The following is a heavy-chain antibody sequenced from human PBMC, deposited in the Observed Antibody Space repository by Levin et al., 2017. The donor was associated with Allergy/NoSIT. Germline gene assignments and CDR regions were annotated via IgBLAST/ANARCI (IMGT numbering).Heavy chain of an antibody. D-gene: IGHD2-15*01. CDR1: GGSISSSNW. Sequence: RASETLSLTCAVSGGSISSSNWWSWVRQPPGKGLEWIGEIYHSGSTNYNPSLKSRVTISVDKSKNQFSLKLSSVTAADTAVYYCARAPYCSGGSCCSGPYYYGMDVWGQGTTVTVSS. J-gene: IGHJ6*02. V-gene: IGHV4-4*02. CDR3: ARAPYCSGGSCCSGPYYYGMDV. CDR2: IYHSGST.